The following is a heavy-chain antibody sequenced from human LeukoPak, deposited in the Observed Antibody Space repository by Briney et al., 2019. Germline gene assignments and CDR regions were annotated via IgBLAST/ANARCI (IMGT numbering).Heavy chain of an antibody. CDR2: ITGSSTYT. D-gene: IGHD3-16*01. Sequence: GGSLRLSCSASGFTFSSYAMNWVRQAPGKGLEWVSIITGSSTYTQYADSVKGRFTISRDNAMDLLHLQMNSLRAEDTAVYYCARDLGGTDRGVFDYWGQGTLVTVSS. J-gene: IGHJ4*02. CDR3: ARDLGGTDRGVFDY. V-gene: IGHV3-21*01. CDR1: GFTFSSYA.